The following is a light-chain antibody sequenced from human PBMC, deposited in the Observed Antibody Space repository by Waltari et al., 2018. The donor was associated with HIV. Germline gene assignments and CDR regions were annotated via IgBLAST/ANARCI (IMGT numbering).Light chain of an antibody. CDR3: QQYGGSRWT. CDR1: QSVSSSH. Sequence: EIILTQSPGTLSLSPGDRATLSCRARQSVSSSHLAWYQQKPGQAPRLLIYGASSRATGIPDRFSGSGSGTDFILTISGLEPEDFAVYYCQQYGGSRWTFGQGTKVEIK. J-gene: IGKJ1*01. V-gene: IGKV3-20*01. CDR2: GAS.